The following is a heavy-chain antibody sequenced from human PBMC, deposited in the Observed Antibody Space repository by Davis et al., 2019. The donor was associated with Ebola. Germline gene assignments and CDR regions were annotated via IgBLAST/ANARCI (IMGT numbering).Heavy chain of an antibody. D-gene: IGHD2-8*02. Sequence: AASVKVSCKASGGTFSSDAITWVRQAPGQGLEWMGGIIPIFGAADYDSKFQDRFTITVNISASAAYMELSNLRSDDTAVYFCARGPTGGTYDSWGQGTLVTVSP. CDR3: ARGPTGGTYDS. CDR2: IIPIFGAA. J-gene: IGHJ4*02. V-gene: IGHV1-69*06. CDR1: GGTFSSDA.